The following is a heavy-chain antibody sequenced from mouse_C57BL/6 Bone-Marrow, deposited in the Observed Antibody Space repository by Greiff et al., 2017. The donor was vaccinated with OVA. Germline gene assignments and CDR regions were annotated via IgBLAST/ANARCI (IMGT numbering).Heavy chain of an antibody. V-gene: IGHV5-12*01. CDR2: ISTGGGST. Sequence: EVMLVESGGGLVQPGGSLKLSCAASGFTFSDYYLYWVRQTPEKRLEWVAYISTGGGSTYYPDTVKGRFTISRDNATTTLYLQMCRLKTEDTAMYYCARHFYDGYLAWLAYWGQGTLVTVSA. J-gene: IGHJ3*01. CDR3: ARHFYDGYLAWLAY. D-gene: IGHD2-3*01. CDR1: GFTFSDYY.